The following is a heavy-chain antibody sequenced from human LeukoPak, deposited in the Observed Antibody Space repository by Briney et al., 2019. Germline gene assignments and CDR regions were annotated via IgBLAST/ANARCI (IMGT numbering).Heavy chain of an antibody. J-gene: IGHJ6*03. CDR2: IYTSGST. CDR1: GGSLSSGSYY. D-gene: IGHD5-18*01. V-gene: IGHV4-61*02. Sequence: PSETLSLTCTVSGGSLSSGSYYWSWIRQPAGKGLEWIGRIYTSGSTNYNPSLKSRVTISVDTSKNQFSLKLSSVTAADTAVYYCAREGGGYSYGYLTYYYYMDVWGKGTTVTVSS. CDR3: AREGGGYSYGYLTYYYYMDV.